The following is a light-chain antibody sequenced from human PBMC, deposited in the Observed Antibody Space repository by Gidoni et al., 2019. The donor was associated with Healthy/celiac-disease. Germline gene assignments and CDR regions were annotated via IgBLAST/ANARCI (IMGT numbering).Light chain of an antibody. Sequence: EIVLTQSPGTLYLSPGERATHSCRASQSVSSSYLAWYQQKPCQAPRLLIYGASSRATGIPDRFSGIVSGTDFTLTISRLEPEDFAVYYCQQYGSSPPYTFGQGTKLEIK. CDR1: QSVSSSY. J-gene: IGKJ2*01. V-gene: IGKV3-20*01. CDR3: QQYGSSPPYT. CDR2: GAS.